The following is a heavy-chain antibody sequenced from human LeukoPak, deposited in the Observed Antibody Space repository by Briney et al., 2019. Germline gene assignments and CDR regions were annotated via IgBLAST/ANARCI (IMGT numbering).Heavy chain of an antibody. CDR1: GFSFSYHG. CDR3: VRHESWGGSYSLMLKYNWFDP. D-gene: IGHD1-26*01. V-gene: IGHV3-23*01. Sequence: GGSLRLSCAASGFSFSYHGMNWVRQAPGKGLEWLSGVSPPGGGTYYADSVKARFTISRDDSKNTLSLQMNSLRVEDTAVYYCVRHESWGGSYSLMLKYNWFDPWGQGTLVTVSS. J-gene: IGHJ5*02. CDR2: VSPPGGGT.